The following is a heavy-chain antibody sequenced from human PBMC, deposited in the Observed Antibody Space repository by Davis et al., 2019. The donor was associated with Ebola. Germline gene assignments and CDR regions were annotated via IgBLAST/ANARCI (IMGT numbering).Heavy chain of an antibody. CDR2: ISDDGSHK. D-gene: IGHD2-2*01. J-gene: IGHJ6*02. Sequence: PGGSLRPSCPPPGSTSSIYGLNWFGQVPGKGLEWVAFISDDGSHKYYADSVTGRFIISRDNSKNTLYLQMNSLGAEDTAVYYCAKGDGVVVPAVPLEYYYYGMDVWGQGTTVTVSS. V-gene: IGHV3-30*18. CDR1: GSTSSIYG. CDR3: AKGDGVVVPAVPLEYYYYGMDV.